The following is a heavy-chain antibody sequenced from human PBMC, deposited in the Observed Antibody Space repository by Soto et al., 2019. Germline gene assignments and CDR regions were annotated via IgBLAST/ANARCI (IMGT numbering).Heavy chain of an antibody. CDR2: ISGSGGST. CDR3: AKDSSSWYFRGYYFDY. CDR1: GFTFSSYA. D-gene: IGHD6-13*01. J-gene: IGHJ4*02. Sequence: GGSLRLSCAASGFTFSSYAMSWVRQAPGKGLEWVSAISGSGGSTYYADSVKGRFTISRDNSKNTLYLQMNSLRAEDTAVYYCAKDSSSWYFRGYYFDYWGQGTLVTVSS. V-gene: IGHV3-23*01.